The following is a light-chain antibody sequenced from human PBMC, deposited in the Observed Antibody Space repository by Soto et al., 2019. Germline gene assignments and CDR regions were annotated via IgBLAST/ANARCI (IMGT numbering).Light chain of an antibody. Sequence: EIVVTQSPATLSVSPGERATLSCRASQSFGSNLAWYQQRPGQAPRLLIYGASTRATGIPARFSGSGSGTGFTLTISSLQSEDFAVYYCQQYNNWPPITFGQGTRLEIK. CDR3: QQYNNWPPIT. J-gene: IGKJ5*01. V-gene: IGKV3-15*01. CDR2: GAS. CDR1: QSFGSN.